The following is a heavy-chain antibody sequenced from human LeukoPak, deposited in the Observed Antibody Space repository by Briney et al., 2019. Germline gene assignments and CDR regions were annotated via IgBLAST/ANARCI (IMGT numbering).Heavy chain of an antibody. D-gene: IGHD3-22*01. J-gene: IGHJ4*02. CDR3: ARDTHYYDSSGYYAY. CDR2: ISYDGSNK. Sequence: GGSLRLSCAASGFTFSNYGMHWVRQAPGKGLEWVAVISYDGSNKYYADSVKGRFTISRDNSKNTLYLQMNSLRAEDTAVYYCARDTHYYDSSGYYAYWGQGTLVTVSS. V-gene: IGHV3-30*03. CDR1: GFTFSNYG.